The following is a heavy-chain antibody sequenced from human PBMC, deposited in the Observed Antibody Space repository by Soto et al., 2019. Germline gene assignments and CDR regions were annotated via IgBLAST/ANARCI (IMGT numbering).Heavy chain of an antibody. D-gene: IGHD5-12*01. V-gene: IGHV3-48*01. CDR1: GFTFSSYS. CDR3: AREWDGDGYNSGWFDP. J-gene: IGHJ5*02. CDR2: ISSSSRTI. Sequence: LRLSCAASGFTFSSYSMNWVRQAPGKGLEWVSYISSSSRTIYCADSVKGRFTISRDNAKNSLYLQMNSLRAEDTAVYYCAREWDGDGYNSGWFDPWGQGTLVTVSS.